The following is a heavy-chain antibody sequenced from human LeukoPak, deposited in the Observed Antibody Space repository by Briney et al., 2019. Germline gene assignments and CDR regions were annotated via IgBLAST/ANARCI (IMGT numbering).Heavy chain of an antibody. CDR1: GDSVSSTY. Sequence: SETLSPTCSVSGDSVSSTYWSWIRQPPGKGLEWIGYIYNSGSTNYNPSLKSRVTISADTSKNQFSLKLTSVTAADTAMYYCVRDRELTYWGQGTLVTVSS. CDR3: VRDRELTY. D-gene: IGHD5-24*01. J-gene: IGHJ4*02. CDR2: IYNSGST. V-gene: IGHV4-59*02.